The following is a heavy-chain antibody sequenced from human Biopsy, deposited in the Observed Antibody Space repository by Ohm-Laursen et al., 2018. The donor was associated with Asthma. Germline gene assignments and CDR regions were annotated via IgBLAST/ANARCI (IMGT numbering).Heavy chain of an antibody. CDR2: ISYDGSSI. Sequence: SLRLSCAASRFTYGMQWVRQAPGKGLEWVAVISYDGSSIYYADSVKGRFTISRDNSKNTLSLQMNSLTAEDTAVYYCAREGVAGTHIEDWGQGTLVTVSS. D-gene: IGHD6-19*01. J-gene: IGHJ4*02. V-gene: IGHV3-30-3*01. CDR3: AREGVAGTHIED. CDR1: RFTYG.